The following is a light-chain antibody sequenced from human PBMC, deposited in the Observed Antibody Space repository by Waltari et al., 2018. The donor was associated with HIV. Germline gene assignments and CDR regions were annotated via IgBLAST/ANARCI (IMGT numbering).Light chain of an antibody. V-gene: IGKV3-15*01. J-gene: IGKJ4*01. CDR3: QQYSNWPLT. CDR1: QSVSIN. CDR2: GAS. Sequence: EIVMTQSPATLSVSPGERATLSCRASQSVSINLAWYQQKPSQAPRLLIYGASTRATGIPARFNGSGSGTDFTLTISSLQSEDFAIYFCQQYSNWPLTFGGGTKVEIK.